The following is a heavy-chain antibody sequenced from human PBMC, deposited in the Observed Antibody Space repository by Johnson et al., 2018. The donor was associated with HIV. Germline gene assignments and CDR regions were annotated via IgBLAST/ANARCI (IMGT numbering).Heavy chain of an antibody. CDR1: GFTFSISV. J-gene: IGHJ3*02. CDR3: ARDYVQWELLKGDAFDI. Sequence: QVQLMESGGGVVQPGTSLRLSCAASGFTFSISVMHWVRQAPGKGLEWVAGLSVEGYYKYYADSVKGRFTISRDNSDNSLYLQMNSLRAEDTAVYYCARDYVQWELLKGDAFDIWGQRTMVTVSS. V-gene: IGHV3-30*04. CDR2: LSVEGYYK. D-gene: IGHD1-26*01.